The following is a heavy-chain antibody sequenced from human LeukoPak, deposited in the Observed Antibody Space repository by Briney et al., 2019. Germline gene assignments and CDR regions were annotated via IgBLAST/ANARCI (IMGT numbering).Heavy chain of an antibody. CDR2: INPNSGGT. Sequence: ASVKVSCKASGYTFTGYDIHWVRQAPGQGLEWMGRINPNSGGTKYAQKFQGRVTMTRATSITTAYMELSRLRSDDTAVYYCARDVGSNNCENWGQGTLVTVSS. CDR3: ARDVGSNNCEN. D-gene: IGHD2-2*01. V-gene: IGHV1-2*06. CDR1: GYTFTGYD. J-gene: IGHJ4*02.